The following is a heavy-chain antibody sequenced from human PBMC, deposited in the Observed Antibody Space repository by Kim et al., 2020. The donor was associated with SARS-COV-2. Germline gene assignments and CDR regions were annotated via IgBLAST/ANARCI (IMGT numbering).Heavy chain of an antibody. Sequence: GGSLRLSCAASGFTFDDYAMHWVRQAPGKGLEWVSLISADNRSPHYADSVKGRFTISRDNRKNSLYLQMNSLRSEDSALYFCAKDRIPQDSSGFDYWGQGTLVTVSS. J-gene: IGHJ4*01. D-gene: IGHD6-19*01. CDR2: ISADNRSP. V-gene: IGHV3-43*02. CDR1: GFTFDDYA. CDR3: AKDRIPQDSSGFDY.